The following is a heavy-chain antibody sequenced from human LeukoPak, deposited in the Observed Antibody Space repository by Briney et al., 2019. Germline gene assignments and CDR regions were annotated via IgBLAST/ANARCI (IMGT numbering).Heavy chain of an antibody. Sequence: GGSLRLSCAASGFTFSSYSMNWVRQAPGKGLEWVSYISSSSSTIYYADSVKGRFTISRDNAKNSLYLQMNSLRAEDTAVYYCARVVQSYDFWSGYYTHDAFDIWGXGTMVTVSX. CDR1: GFTFSSYS. CDR3: ARVVQSYDFWSGYYTHDAFDI. D-gene: IGHD3-3*01. J-gene: IGHJ3*02. CDR2: ISSSSSTI. V-gene: IGHV3-48*01.